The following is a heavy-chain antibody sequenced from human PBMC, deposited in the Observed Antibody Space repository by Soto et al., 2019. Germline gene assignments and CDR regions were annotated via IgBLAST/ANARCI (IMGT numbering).Heavy chain of an antibody. CDR2: FTTSGDFT. V-gene: IGHV3-23*01. Sequence: EVQLLDSGGALVQPGGSLRLSCATSGFTFSNHAMSWVRQAPGKGLEWVSTFTTSGDFTYYADSVKGRFTISRDNSKSTLYLQMNSLRIEETVVYYCARLVTDWGQGTLVTVSS. CDR1: GFTFSNHA. D-gene: IGHD4-4*01. J-gene: IGHJ4*02. CDR3: ARLVTD.